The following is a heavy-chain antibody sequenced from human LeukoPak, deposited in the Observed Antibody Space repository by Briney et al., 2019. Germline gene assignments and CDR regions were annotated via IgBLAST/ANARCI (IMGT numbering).Heavy chain of an antibody. J-gene: IGHJ4*02. CDR3: ARDPVEATTPDC. CDR2: ISSSGSII. V-gene: IGHV3-48*03. Sequence: GGSLRLSCAASGFTFSSYEMNWVRQAPGKGLEWVSYISSSGSIIYYADFVKGRFTISRDNAKNSLYLQMNSLRAEDTAVYYCARDPVEATTPDCWGQGALVTVSS. CDR1: GFTFSSYE. D-gene: IGHD1-26*01.